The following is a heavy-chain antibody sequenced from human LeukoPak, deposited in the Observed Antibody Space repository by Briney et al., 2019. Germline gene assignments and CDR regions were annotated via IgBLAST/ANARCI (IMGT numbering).Heavy chain of an antibody. V-gene: IGHV4-30-4*01. CDR2: IYYSGST. D-gene: IGHD3-22*01. CDR3: ARVYDSSGYYPFFDY. Sequence: SQTLSLTCTVSGGSISSGDYYWSWIRQPPGKGLEWIGYIYYSGSTYYNPSLKSRVTISVDTSKNQFSLKLSSVTAADTAVYYCARVYDSSGYYPFFDYWGQGTLVTVSS. J-gene: IGHJ4*02. CDR1: GGSISSGDYY.